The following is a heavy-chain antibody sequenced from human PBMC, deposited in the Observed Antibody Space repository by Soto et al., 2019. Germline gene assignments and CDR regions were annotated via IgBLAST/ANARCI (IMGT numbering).Heavy chain of an antibody. Sequence: QVQLVQSGAEVKKPGASVKVSCKASGYTFIDFYIHWVRQAPGQGLEWMGFINPSGGGTTYDQKCKGRVTMTRDTSTSTVYMALISLRSEDTAIYYCARDKPVSADYWGQGTLVT. V-gene: IGHV1-46*01. CDR3: ARDKPVSADY. CDR1: GYTFIDFY. CDR2: INPSGGGT. J-gene: IGHJ4*02.